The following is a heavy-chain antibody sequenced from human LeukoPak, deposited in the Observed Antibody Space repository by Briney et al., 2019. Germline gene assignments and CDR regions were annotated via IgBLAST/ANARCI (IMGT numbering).Heavy chain of an antibody. D-gene: IGHD2-2*01. CDR2: ISAYNGNT. CDR1: GYTFTSYG. Sequence: VASVKVSCKASGYTFTSYGISWVRQAPGQGLEWMGWISAYNGNTNYAQKLQGRVTMTTDTSTSTAYMELRSLRSDDTAVYYCARLGGYQLPIRPYYYYYYMDVWGKGTTVTVSS. CDR3: ARLGGYQLPIRPYYYYYYMDV. V-gene: IGHV1-18*01. J-gene: IGHJ6*03.